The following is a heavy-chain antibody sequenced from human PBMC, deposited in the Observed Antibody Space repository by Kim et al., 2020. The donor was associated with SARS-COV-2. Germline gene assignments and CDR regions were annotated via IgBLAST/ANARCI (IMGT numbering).Heavy chain of an antibody. CDR1: GFTFSSYA. V-gene: IGHV3-23*01. J-gene: IGHJ3*02. Sequence: GGSLRLSCAASGFTFSSYAMSWVRQAPGKGLEWVSAISGSGGSTYYADSVKGRFTISRDNSKNTLYLQMNSLRAEDTAVYYCAKVGYYYDILTGYYSDAFDIWGQGTMVTVSS. D-gene: IGHD3-9*01. CDR3: AKVGYYYDILTGYYSDAFDI. CDR2: ISGSGGST.